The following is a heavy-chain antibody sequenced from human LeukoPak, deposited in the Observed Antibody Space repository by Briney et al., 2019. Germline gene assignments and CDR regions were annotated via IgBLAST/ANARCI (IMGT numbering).Heavy chain of an antibody. J-gene: IGHJ4*02. CDR2: ISPHSGGT. V-gene: IGHV1-2*02. CDR1: GYTFTGYY. Sequence: GASVKVSCKASGYTFTGYYIHWVRQAPGQGLQWIGWISPHSGGTNYAQKFQGRVTMTRDTSISTAYMDLSSLTSDDTAVYYCASNHLYYDSSGFLDYWGQGALVTVSS. CDR3: ASNHLYYDSSGFLDY. D-gene: IGHD3-22*01.